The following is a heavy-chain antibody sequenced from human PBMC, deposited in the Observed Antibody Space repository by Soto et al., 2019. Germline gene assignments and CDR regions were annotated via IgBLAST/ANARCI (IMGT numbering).Heavy chain of an antibody. J-gene: IGHJ4*02. CDR3: ARGRYGDY. CDR1: GYTFTSYG. CDR2: ISAHNGNT. V-gene: IGHV1-18*01. D-gene: IGHD1-1*01. Sequence: QVHLVQSGAEVKKPGASVKVSCKASGYTFTSYGITWVRQAPGQGLEWMGWISAHNGNTDYAQKLQGRVIVTRDTSTSTAYMELRSLISDDTAVYYCARGRYGDYWAQGAVVTVSS.